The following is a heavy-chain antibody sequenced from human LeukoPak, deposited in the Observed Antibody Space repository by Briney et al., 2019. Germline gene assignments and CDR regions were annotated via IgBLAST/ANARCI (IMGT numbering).Heavy chain of an antibody. CDR1: GFTFNNFA. D-gene: IGHD6-13*01. V-gene: IGHV3-23*01. J-gene: IGHJ4*02. CDR2: LSGSGSST. CDR3: AKRPKYGNSWIDF. Sequence: GGSLKLSWAASGFTFNNFAMSWVRQAPGKGLDWVSVLSGSGSSTFYADSVKGRFIISRDKSNSTLYLQMNSLRAEDTAVYYCAKRPKYGNSWIDFWGQGTLVTVSS.